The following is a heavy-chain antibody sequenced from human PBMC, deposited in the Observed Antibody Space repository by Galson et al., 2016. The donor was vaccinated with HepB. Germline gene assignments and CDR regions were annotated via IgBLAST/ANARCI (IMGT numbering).Heavy chain of an antibody. Sequence: TLSLTCTVSGGSIRSGGYYWSWIRQHPGKGLEWIGYIFNSGSTDYNPSLKSRVTISVDTSKNQFSLKLRSVTAADTAVYYCARRYFTYMDVWGKGTTFTVSS. CDR1: GGSIRSGGYY. CDR2: IFNSGST. D-gene: IGHD3-9*01. J-gene: IGHJ6*03. V-gene: IGHV4-31*03. CDR3: ARRYFTYMDV.